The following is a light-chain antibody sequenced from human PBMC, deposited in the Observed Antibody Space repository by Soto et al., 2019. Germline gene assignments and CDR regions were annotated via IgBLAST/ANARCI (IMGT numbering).Light chain of an antibody. V-gene: IGKV1-9*01. CDR2: AAS. Sequence: PSFLSASLGERVTITCRASQGISSYLGWYQQKPGKAPKLLIYAASTLESGVPSRFSGSGSGTEFTLTIASLQPDDFATYYCQQYETFSGTFGPGTKVDIK. CDR3: QQYETFSGT. J-gene: IGKJ1*01. CDR1: QGISSY.